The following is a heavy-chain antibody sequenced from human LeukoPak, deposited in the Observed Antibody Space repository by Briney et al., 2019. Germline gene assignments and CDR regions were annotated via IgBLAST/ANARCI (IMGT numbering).Heavy chain of an antibody. V-gene: IGHV3-23*01. CDR2: LCRSGGAT. J-gene: IGHJ6*03. CDR3: AKHLGSHSFLFYYMDV. CDR1: EFTFSRFA. Sequence: GGSLRLSCEASEFTFSRFALSWIRQPPGTGLECVSTLCRSGGATYYADSVKCRFTTSKDNSKDTLYLQMDNVRADDTAVYYCAKHLGSHSFLFYYMDVWGKGTSVNVSS. D-gene: IGHD2-21*01.